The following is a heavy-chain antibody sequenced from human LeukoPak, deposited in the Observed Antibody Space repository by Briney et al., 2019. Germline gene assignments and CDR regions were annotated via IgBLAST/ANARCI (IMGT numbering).Heavy chain of an antibody. CDR2: ISAYNGNT. CDR3: ASNQLGDYYYYGMDV. Sequence: ASVKVSCKASGYTFTSYGISWVRQAPGQGLEWMGWISAYNGNTNYAQELQGRVTMTTDTSTSTAYMELRSLRSDDTAVYYCASNQLGDYYYYGMDVWGQGTTVTVSS. J-gene: IGHJ6*02. V-gene: IGHV1-18*01. CDR1: GYTFTSYG. D-gene: IGHD1-14*01.